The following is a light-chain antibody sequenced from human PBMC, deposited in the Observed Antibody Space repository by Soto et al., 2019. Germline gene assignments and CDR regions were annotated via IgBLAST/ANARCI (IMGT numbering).Light chain of an antibody. CDR2: STN. CDR3: VLYMGSGIWV. Sequence: QAVVTQEPSFSVSPGRTVTLTCGLSSGSVSTSYHPSWYQQTPGQAPRTLIYSTNTRSSGVPDRFSGSILGNKAALTITGAQADDESNYNCVLYMGSGIWVFGGGTKLTVL. V-gene: IGLV8-61*01. CDR1: SGSVSTSYH. J-gene: IGLJ3*02.